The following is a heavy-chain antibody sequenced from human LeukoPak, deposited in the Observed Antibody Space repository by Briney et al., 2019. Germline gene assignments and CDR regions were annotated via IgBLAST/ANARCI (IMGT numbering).Heavy chain of an antibody. CDR3: AKGSYYDSSGSFYFDY. V-gene: IGHV3-23*01. J-gene: IGHJ4*02. Sequence: GGSLRLSCAVSGFTLSSYSMNWVRQAPGKGLEWVSGISGSGDNTYYADSVRGRFTISRDNSKNTLYVQVNSLGTEDTAAYYCAKGSYYDSSGSFYFDYWGQGTLVTVSS. D-gene: IGHD3-22*01. CDR2: ISGSGDNT. CDR1: GFTLSSYS.